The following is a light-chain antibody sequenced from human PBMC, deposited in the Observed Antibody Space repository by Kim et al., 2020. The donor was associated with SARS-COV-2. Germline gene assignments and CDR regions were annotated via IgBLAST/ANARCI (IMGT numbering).Light chain of an antibody. V-gene: IGKV1-16*02. CDR2: AAS. CDR3: QQYKIYPWT. CDR1: QALGTY. J-gene: IGKJ1*01. Sequence: AFVGDRDTVTCRASQALGTYLAWFQQKPGGAPKSLIYAASNLHSGVPSKFSGNGSGADFTLTISSLQPEDFATYFCQQYKIYPWTFGRGTKVDIK.